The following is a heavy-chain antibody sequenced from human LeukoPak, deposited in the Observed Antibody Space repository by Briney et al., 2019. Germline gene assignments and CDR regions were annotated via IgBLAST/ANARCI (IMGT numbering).Heavy chain of an antibody. V-gene: IGHV1-2*06. D-gene: IGHD1-26*01. CDR1: GYTFTGYY. CDR3: ARTGRSYRQFDY. Sequence: ASVKVSCTASGYTFTGYYMHWVRQAPGQGLEWMGRINPNSGGTNYAQKFQGRVTMTRDTSISTAYMELSRLRSDDTAVYYCARTGRSYRQFDYWGQGTLVTVSS. J-gene: IGHJ4*02. CDR2: INPNSGGT.